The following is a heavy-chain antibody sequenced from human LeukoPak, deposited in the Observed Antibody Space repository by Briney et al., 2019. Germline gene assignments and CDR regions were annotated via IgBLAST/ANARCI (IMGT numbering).Heavy chain of an antibody. CDR1: GITFSGYS. D-gene: IGHD1-26*01. J-gene: IGHJ4*02. V-gene: IGHV3-48*02. CDR3: ARVGGATAVTMYFEY. Sequence: QPGGSLRLSCVVSGITFSGYSMIWVRQAPGKGLEWLSFMTTSGNTIFYAESVKYRFTISRDNAKKSLYLQMNSLRDEDTAVYYCARVGGATAVTMYFEYWGQGTLDTVTS. CDR2: MTTSGNTI.